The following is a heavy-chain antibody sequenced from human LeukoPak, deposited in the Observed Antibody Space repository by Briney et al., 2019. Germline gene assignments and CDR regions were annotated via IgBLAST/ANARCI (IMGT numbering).Heavy chain of an antibody. D-gene: IGHD4-17*01. Sequence: GGSLRLSCAASGFTFSSYAMHWVRQAPGKGLEWVAVISYDGSNKYYADSVKGRFTISRDNSKNTLYLQMNSLRAEDTAVYYCARDSGYGDYVFDHWGQGTLVTVSS. CDR1: GFTFSSYA. CDR3: ARDSGYGDYVFDH. CDR2: ISYDGSNK. V-gene: IGHV3-30-3*01. J-gene: IGHJ4*02.